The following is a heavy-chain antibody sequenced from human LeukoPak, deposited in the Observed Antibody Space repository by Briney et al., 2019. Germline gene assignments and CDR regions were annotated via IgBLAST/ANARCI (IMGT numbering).Heavy chain of an antibody. CDR1: GGSISSYY. CDR2: IYYSGST. CDR3: ARSPQWYYYYMDV. J-gene: IGHJ6*03. Sequence: SETLSLTCPVSGGSISSYYWSWIRQPPGRGLEWIGYIYYSGSTNYNPSLKSRVTISVDTSKNQFSLKLSSVTAADTAVYYCARSPQWYYYYMDVWGKGTTVTVSS. V-gene: IGHV4-59*01. D-gene: IGHD2-8*01.